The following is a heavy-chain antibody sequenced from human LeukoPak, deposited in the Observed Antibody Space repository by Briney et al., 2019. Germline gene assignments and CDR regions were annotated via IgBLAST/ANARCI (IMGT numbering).Heavy chain of an antibody. V-gene: IGHV3-23*01. CDR2: ISGSGGST. J-gene: IGHJ4*02. Sequence: GGSLRLSCAASGCTFSSYAMSWVRQAPGKGLEWVSAISGSGGSTYYADSVKGRFTISRDNSKNTLYLQMNSLRAEDTAVYYCAKARDYDFWSGYSSYFDYWGQGTLVTVSS. CDR1: GCTFSSYA. D-gene: IGHD3-3*01. CDR3: AKARDYDFWSGYSSYFDY.